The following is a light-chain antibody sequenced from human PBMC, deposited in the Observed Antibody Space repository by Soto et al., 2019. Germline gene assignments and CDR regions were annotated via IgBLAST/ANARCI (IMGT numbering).Light chain of an antibody. CDR2: RNS. J-gene: IGLJ1*01. V-gene: IGLV1-47*01. CDR1: ASTIGRNY. CDR3: AARDANLIGLSV. Sequence: QSVLTQSPSASGTPGQRVTISCSGSASTIGRNYVYWYQQLPGTAPKLLIYRNSQRPSGVPDRFSGSKSGTSASLAISGLRSEDEADYYCAARDANLIGLSVFGAGPLVTVL.